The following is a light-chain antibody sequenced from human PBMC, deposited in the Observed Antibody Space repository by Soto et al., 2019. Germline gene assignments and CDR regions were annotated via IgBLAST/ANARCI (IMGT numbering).Light chain of an antibody. Sequence: QAVVTQPPSASGTPGQKVTISCSGSSSNIGDNYVYWHQQLPGTAPKLLIYRNNQRPSGVPDRFSGSKSGTSASLAISGLRSEDEDDYYCAAWDDSLSGYVFGPGTKVTVL. CDR2: RNN. J-gene: IGLJ1*01. CDR1: SSNIGDNY. CDR3: AAWDDSLSGYV. V-gene: IGLV1-47*01.